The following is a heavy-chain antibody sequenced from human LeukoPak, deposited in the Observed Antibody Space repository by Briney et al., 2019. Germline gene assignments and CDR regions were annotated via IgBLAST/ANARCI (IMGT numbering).Heavy chain of an antibody. Sequence: SVKVSCKASGGTFSRYAISWVRQAPGQGLEWMGRIIPILDIANYAQKFQGRVTITADKSTSPAYMELSSLRSEDTAMYYCARDHSLTTVRDSSGLDYWGQGTLVTVSS. J-gene: IGHJ4*02. D-gene: IGHD6-19*01. CDR1: GGTFSRYA. V-gene: IGHV1-69*04. CDR2: IIPILDIA. CDR3: ARDHSLTTVRDSSGLDY.